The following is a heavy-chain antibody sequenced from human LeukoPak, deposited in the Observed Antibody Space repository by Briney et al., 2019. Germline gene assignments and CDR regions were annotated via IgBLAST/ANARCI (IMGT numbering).Heavy chain of an antibody. D-gene: IGHD1-20*01. CDR1: GGSISSYY. Sequence: KPSETLSLTCTVSGGSISSYYWSWIRQPPGKGLEWIGYIYYSGSTNYNPSHKSRVTISVDTSKNQFSLKLSSVTAADTAVYYCARGSYNWNDADYHYYMDVWGKGTTVTISS. CDR3: ARGSYNWNDADYHYYMDV. J-gene: IGHJ6*03. CDR2: IYYSGST. V-gene: IGHV4-59*12.